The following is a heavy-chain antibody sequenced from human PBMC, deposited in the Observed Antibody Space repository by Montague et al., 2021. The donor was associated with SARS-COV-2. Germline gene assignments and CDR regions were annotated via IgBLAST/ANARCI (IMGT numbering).Heavy chain of an antibody. CDR1: GFAFNNFA. J-gene: IGHJ2*01. CDR3: AKQPGAGAVVYWYFDL. CDR2: IFGSAAGT. D-gene: IGHD6-19*01. Sequence: SLRLSCAASGFAFNNFAMSWVRQAPGKGLEWVSSIFGSAAGTYYGDSVKGRFTISRDNSKNTLYLQMNSLRAEDTAKYYCAKQPGAGAVVYWYFDLWGQGTTVTVSS. V-gene: IGHV3-23*01.